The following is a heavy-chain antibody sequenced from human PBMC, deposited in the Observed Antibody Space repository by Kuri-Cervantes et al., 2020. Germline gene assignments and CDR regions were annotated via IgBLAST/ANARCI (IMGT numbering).Heavy chain of an antibody. V-gene: IGHV1-69*05. D-gene: IGHD1-7*01. J-gene: IGHJ4*02. CDR1: GGTFSSYA. Sequence: SVKVSCKASGGTFSSYAISWVRQAPGQGLEWMGGIIPIFGTANYAQKFQGRVTITTDESTSTAYMELRSLTSDDTAVYYCTREGAGVKELRTVDYWGQGTLVTVSS. CDR2: IIPIFGTA. CDR3: TREGAGVKELRTVDY.